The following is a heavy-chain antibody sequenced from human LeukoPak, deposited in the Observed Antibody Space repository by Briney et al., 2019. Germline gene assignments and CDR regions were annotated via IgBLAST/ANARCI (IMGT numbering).Heavy chain of an antibody. D-gene: IGHD6-13*01. CDR2: IDTTSTYI. CDR3: ARSRRDSAWYIDDY. CDR1: GFIFSNFN. Sequence: GGSLRLSCAASGFIFSNFNMNWVRQAPGKGLEWVASIDTTSTYIFYGDSVRGRFTISRDHATNSLSLQMHSLTAGDTAVYYCARSRRDSAWYIDDYWGQGTLVTVSS. V-gene: IGHV3-21*01. J-gene: IGHJ4*02.